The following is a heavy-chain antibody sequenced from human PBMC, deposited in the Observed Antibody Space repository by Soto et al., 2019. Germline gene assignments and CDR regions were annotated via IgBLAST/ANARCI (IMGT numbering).Heavy chain of an antibody. V-gene: IGHV1-69*01. CDR3: ARDRSSYYDFWSGYPPDYYYGVDD. J-gene: IGHJ6*02. CDR2: IIPIFGTA. D-gene: IGHD3-3*01. Sequence: QVQLVQSGAEVKKPGSSVKVSCKASGGTFSSYAISWVRQAPGQGLEWMGGIIPIFGTANYAQKFQGRVTITADESTSTAYMELSSLRSENTAVYSWARDRSSYYDFWSGYPPDYYYGVDDWGQGTTVTVSS. CDR1: GGTFSSYA.